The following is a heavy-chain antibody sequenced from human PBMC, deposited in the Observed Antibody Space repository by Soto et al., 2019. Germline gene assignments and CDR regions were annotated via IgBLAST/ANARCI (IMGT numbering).Heavy chain of an antibody. CDR1: GYSFTDYH. Sequence: SVKVSCKASGYSFTDYHIHWVRQAPGQGLEWLGRINPKSGGTSTAQKFQGWVTMTTDTSISTASMELTRLTSDDTAIYYCARGDSTDCSNGVCSFFYNHNMDVWGQGTTVTVSS. CDR3: ARGDSTDCSNGVCSFFYNHNMDV. V-gene: IGHV1-2*04. D-gene: IGHD2-8*01. CDR2: INPKSGGT. J-gene: IGHJ6*02.